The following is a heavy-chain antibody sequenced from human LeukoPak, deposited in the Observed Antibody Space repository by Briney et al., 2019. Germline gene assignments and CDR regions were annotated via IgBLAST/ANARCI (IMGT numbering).Heavy chain of an antibody. D-gene: IGHD3-10*01. CDR1: GGSISSSSYY. CDR2: MYHSGST. V-gene: IGHV4-39*07. Sequence: SETLSLTCTVSGGSISSSSYYWGWIRQPPGKGLEWIGSMYHSGSTYYNPPLKSRVTTSEDTSKNQFSLKLRSVTAADTAVYYCARGPRFGELLWHWFDPWGQGTLVTVSS. CDR3: ARGPRFGELLWHWFDP. J-gene: IGHJ5*02.